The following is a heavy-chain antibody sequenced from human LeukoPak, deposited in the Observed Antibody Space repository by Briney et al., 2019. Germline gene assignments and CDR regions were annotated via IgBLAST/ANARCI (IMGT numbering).Heavy chain of an antibody. J-gene: IGHJ4*01. V-gene: IGHV1-69*02. Sequence: GASVKLSCKASGGTVITYTISWVRQAPGEGLEWMGRIIPILGIANYAQKFQGRVTITAAKSTSTAYLELSSLRAEDTAVYYCATFGGQGDFDAYWGPGTLVTVSS. CDR2: IIPILGIA. D-gene: IGHD4-23*01. CDR3: ATFGGQGDFDAY. CDR1: GGTVITYT.